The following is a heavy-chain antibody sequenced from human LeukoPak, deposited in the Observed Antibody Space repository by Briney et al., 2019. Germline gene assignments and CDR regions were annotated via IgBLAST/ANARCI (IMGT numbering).Heavy chain of an antibody. CDR1: GFTFSSYA. CDR3: AKDLNFDSSGWYLGDY. CDR2: ISGSGGST. J-gene: IGHJ4*02. D-gene: IGHD6-19*01. Sequence: PGGSLRLSCAASGFTFSSYAMSWVRQAPGKGLEWVSAISGSGGSTYYADSVKGRFTISRDNSKNTLYLQMNSLRAEDTAVYYCAKDLNFDSSGWYLGDYWGQGTLVTVSS. V-gene: IGHV3-23*01.